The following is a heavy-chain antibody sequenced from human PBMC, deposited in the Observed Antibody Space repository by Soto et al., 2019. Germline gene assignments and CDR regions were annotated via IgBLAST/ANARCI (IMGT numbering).Heavy chain of an antibody. J-gene: IGHJ6*02. CDR2: FDPEDDET. CDR1: GYTLTDLS. CDR3: ATQLRYTSWSTPNIYHYYGMDV. D-gene: IGHD2-2*02. V-gene: IGHV1-24*01. Sequence: QVQLVQSGSEVKKPGASVKVSCKVSGYTLTDLSMHWVRQAPGKGLEWMGGFDPEDDETMYAQKFQGRITMTEDTSTDTAYMELSSLRPEDTAVYYCATQLRYTSWSTPNIYHYYGMDVWGQGTTVTVSS.